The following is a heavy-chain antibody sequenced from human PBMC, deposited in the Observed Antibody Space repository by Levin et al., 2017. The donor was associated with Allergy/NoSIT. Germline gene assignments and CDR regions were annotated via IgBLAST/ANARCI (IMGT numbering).Heavy chain of an antibody. CDR1: GGSISSSSYY. V-gene: IGHV4-39*01. CDR3: ARHDGKASGCDDALCDY. J-gene: IGHJ4*02. D-gene: IGHD5-12*01. CDR2: IYYSGST. Sequence: SETLSLTCTVSGGSISSSSYYWGWIRQPPGKGLEWIGSIYYSGSTYYNPSLKSRVTISVDTSKNQFSLKLSSVTAADTAVYYCARHDGKASGCDDALCDYWGQGTLVTVSS.